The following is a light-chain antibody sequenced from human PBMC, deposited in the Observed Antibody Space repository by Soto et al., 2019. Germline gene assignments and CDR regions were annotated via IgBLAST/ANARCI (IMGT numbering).Light chain of an antibody. CDR2: DVS. CDR1: SSDVGAYNY. J-gene: IGLJ1*01. V-gene: IGLV2-14*03. CDR3: NSYTTSSTYV. Sequence: SVLTQPASVSGSPGQSIAISCTGTSSDVGAYNYVFWYQQHPGKAPKLMIYDVSNRPSGVSNRFSGSKSGNTASLTISGLQAEDEADYYCNSYTTSSTYVFGTGTKVTVL.